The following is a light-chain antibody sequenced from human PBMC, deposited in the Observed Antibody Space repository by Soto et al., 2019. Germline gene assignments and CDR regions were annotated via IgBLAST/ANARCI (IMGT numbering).Light chain of an antibody. V-gene: IGKV3-11*01. Sequence: IVLTKSPATLSLYPGERATLSCRASQSVTTSLTWYQQKPCQAPRLLNYDASHMDTGIPARFSGSGSGTDITLTIRSLGPEDFAVYYCQQRNDWPSTSGHATHREIQ. CDR1: QSVTTS. CDR3: QQRNDWPST. CDR2: DAS. J-gene: IGKJ2*01.